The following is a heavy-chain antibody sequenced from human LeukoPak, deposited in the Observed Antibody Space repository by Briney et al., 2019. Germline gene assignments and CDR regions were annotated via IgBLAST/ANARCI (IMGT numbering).Heavy chain of an antibody. Sequence: ASVKVSCKASGYTFVSYAMNWVRQATGQGLEWMGWMNPNSGNAGSAQKFQGRVTLTRNASISTAYMELSSLRSEDTAMYYCARGNYYGSGSYYITQAFDIWGQGTMVTVSS. D-gene: IGHD3-10*01. V-gene: IGHV1-8*02. CDR3: ARGNYYGSGSYYITQAFDI. CDR1: GYTFVSYA. CDR2: MNPNSGNA. J-gene: IGHJ3*02.